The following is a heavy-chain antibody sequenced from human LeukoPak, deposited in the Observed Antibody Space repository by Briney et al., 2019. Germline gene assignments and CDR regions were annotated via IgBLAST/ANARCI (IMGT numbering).Heavy chain of an antibody. CDR3: ARDEYYYDSSGYYYDY. J-gene: IGHJ4*02. V-gene: IGHV3-33*01. D-gene: IGHD3-22*01. CDR1: GFTFSSYG. Sequence: GRSLRLSCAASGFTFSSYGMPWVRQAPGKGLEWVAVIWYDGSNKYYADSVKGRFTISRDNSKNTLYLQMNSLRAEDTAVYYCARDEYYYDSSGYYYDYWGQGTLVTVSS. CDR2: IWYDGSNK.